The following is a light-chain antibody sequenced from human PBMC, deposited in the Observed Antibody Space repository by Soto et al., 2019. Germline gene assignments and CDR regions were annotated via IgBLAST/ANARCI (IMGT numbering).Light chain of an antibody. CDR1: QSLTSY. CDR2: GAS. Sequence: EIVMTQSPATLSVSPGERAALSCRASQSLTSYLAWFQQKPGQAPSLLTYGASTRATGIPDRFSGSGSGTEFTRTINSLQSEDFAVYFWQQYDSWPLTFGGGTKVEIK. CDR3: QQYDSWPLT. J-gene: IGKJ4*01. V-gene: IGKV3-15*01.